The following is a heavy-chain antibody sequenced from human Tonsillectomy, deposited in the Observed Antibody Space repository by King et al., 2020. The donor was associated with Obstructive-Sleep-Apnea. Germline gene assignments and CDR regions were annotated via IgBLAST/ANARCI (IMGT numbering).Heavy chain of an antibody. CDR3: ARGHTYASLGFFSF. J-gene: IGHJ4*02. D-gene: IGHD2-2*01. V-gene: IGHV3-21*01. CDR2: IDSSSSYI. Sequence: VQLVESGGGLVKPGGSLRLSCAASGFTFSTYSMNWVRQAPGKGLEWVSFIDSSSSYIYYADSVKGRFTISRDNAKNSLHLQMSSLRAEDTAVYYCARGHTYASLGFFSFWGQGTLVTVSS. CDR1: GFTFSTYS.